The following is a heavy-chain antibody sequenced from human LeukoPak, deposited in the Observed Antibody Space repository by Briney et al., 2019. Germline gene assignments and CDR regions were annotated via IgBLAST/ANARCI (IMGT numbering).Heavy chain of an antibody. CDR2: ISWNSGRI. V-gene: IGHV3-9*01. CDR3: ARGIVVVPAAPNWFDP. CDR1: GFTFEDYA. D-gene: IGHD2-2*01. Sequence: GGSLRLSCAASGFTFEDYAMHWVRQAPGKGLEWVSGISWNSGRIDYADSVKGRFNISRDNAKNSLYLQMNSLRAEDTALYYCARGIVVVPAAPNWFDPWGQGTLVTVSS. J-gene: IGHJ5*02.